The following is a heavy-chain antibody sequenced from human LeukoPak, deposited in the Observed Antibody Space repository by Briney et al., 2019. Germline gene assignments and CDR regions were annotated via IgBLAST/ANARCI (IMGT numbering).Heavy chain of an antibody. CDR1: GGSFNDYY. CDR3: ARWLRNGFDM. D-gene: IGHD6-19*01. J-gene: IGHJ3*02. Sequence: SETLSLTCSLYGGSFNDYYWSWIRQPPGKGLEWIGSIHHGGNTYYNPSLMSRVSMSIDTSKNQCSLNLSSVTAADTAVFYCARWLRNGFDMWGQGTMVTVSS. V-gene: IGHV4-34*01. CDR2: IHHGGNT.